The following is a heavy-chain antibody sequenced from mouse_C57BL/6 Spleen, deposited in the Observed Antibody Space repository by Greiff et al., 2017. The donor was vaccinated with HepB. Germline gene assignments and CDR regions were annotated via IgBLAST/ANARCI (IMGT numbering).Heavy chain of an antibody. CDR2: ISDGGSYT. Sequence: EVQLVESGGGLVKPGGSLKLSCAASGFTFSSYAMSWVRQTPEKRLEWVATISDGGSYTYYPDNVKGRFTISRDNAKNNLYLQMSHLKSEDTAMYYCARVRRIYPLFDYWGQGTTLTVSS. D-gene: IGHD2-1*01. CDR3: ARVRRIYPLFDY. V-gene: IGHV5-4*01. CDR1: GFTFSSYA. J-gene: IGHJ2*01.